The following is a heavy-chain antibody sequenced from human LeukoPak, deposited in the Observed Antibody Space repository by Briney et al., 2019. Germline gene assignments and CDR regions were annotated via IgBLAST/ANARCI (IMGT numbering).Heavy chain of an antibody. Sequence: PSETLSLTCTVSGGSISSYYWSWIRQPPGKGLEWIGYIYYSGSTYYNPSLKSRVTISVDTSKNQFSLKLSSVTAADTAVYYCARAVYDFWSGYQYYFDYWGQGTLVTVSS. J-gene: IGHJ4*02. D-gene: IGHD3-3*01. CDR2: IYYSGST. CDR1: GGSISSYY. V-gene: IGHV4-59*12. CDR3: ARAVYDFWSGYQYYFDY.